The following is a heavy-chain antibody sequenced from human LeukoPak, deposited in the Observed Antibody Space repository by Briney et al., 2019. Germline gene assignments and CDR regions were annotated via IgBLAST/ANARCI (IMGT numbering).Heavy chain of an antibody. V-gene: IGHV1-69*04. J-gene: IGHJ6*02. CDR2: IIPILGIA. CDR1: GGTFSSYA. CDR3: ARERYYDFWSGYLVYYYYYGMDV. D-gene: IGHD3-3*01. Sequence: GASVKVSCKASGGTFSSYAISWVRQAPGQGLEWMGRIIPILGIANYAQKFQGRVTITADKSTSTAYMELSSLRSEDTAVYYCARERYYDFWSGYLVYYYYYGMDVWGQGTTVTVSS.